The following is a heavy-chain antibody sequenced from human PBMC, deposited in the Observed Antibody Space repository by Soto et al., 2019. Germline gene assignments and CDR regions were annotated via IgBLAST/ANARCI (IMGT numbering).Heavy chain of an antibody. J-gene: IGHJ4*02. CDR3: ARGMGVRYSYGKTIDY. CDR1: GYTFSRYG. V-gene: IGHV1-18*04. CDR2: ISPYNGNT. D-gene: IGHD5-18*01. Sequence: ASVKVSCKASGYTFSRYGISWVRQAPGQGLEWMGWISPYNGNTNYAQKLQVRFTVTTDTSTSTAYMELSRLRSDDTAVYYCARGMGVRYSYGKTIDYWGQGTLVTVS.